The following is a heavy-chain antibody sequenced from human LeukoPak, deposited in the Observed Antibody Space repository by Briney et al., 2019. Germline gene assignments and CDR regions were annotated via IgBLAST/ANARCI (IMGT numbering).Heavy chain of an antibody. D-gene: IGHD6-19*01. CDR3: ARESDGSGWYANYFDY. CDR1: GGTFSGYA. CDR2: IIPIFGTA. J-gene: IGHJ4*02. V-gene: IGHV1-69*01. Sequence: SVKVSCKASGGTFSGYAISWVRQAPGQGLERMGGIIPIFGTANYAQKFQGRVTITADESTSTAYMELSSLRSEDTAVYYCARESDGSGWYANYFDYWGQGTLVTVSS.